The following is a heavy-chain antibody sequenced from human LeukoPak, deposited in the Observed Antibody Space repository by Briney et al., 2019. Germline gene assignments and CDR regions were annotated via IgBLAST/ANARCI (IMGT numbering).Heavy chain of an antibody. CDR2: INPNSGGT. V-gene: IGHV1-2*02. J-gene: IGHJ6*03. CDR1: GYTFTGYY. D-gene: IGHD2-2*02. Sequence: ASVKVTCKASGYTFTGYYMHWVRQAPGQGLEWMGWINPNSGGTNYAQKFQGRVTMTRDTSISTAYMELSRLRSDDTAVYYCARGVGYCSSTSCYTEYYYYYYMDVWGKGTTVTVSS. CDR3: ARGVGYCSSTSCYTEYYYYYYMDV.